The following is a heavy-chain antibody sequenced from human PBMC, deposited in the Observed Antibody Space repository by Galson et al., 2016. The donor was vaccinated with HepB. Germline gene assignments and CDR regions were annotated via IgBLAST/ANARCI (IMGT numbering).Heavy chain of an antibody. V-gene: IGHV4-59*01. Sequence: ETLSLTCTVSGASISNYYWSWIRQPPGKGLEWIGYIYYSGSTNYNPSLKSRVTISVDTSKNQFSLKLSSVTAADTAVYYCAREPGYSSSGYYGMDVWGQGTTVTVSS. D-gene: IGHD6-13*01. CDR1: GASISNYY. CDR3: AREPGYSSSGYYGMDV. J-gene: IGHJ6*02. CDR2: IYYSGST.